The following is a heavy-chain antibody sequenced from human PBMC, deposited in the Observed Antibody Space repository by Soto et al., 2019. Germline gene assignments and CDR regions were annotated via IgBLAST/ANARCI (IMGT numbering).Heavy chain of an antibody. CDR3: ARARRAAAVYYYYYYGMDV. Sequence: SETLSLTCTVSGGSISSGDYYWSWIRQPPGKGLEWIGYIYYSGSTYYNPSLKSRVTISVDTSKNQFSLKLSSVTAADTAVYYCARARRAAAVYYYYYYGMDVWCQGTTVTVSS. V-gene: IGHV4-30-4*01. CDR2: IYYSGST. J-gene: IGHJ6*02. CDR1: GGSISSGDYY. D-gene: IGHD6-13*01.